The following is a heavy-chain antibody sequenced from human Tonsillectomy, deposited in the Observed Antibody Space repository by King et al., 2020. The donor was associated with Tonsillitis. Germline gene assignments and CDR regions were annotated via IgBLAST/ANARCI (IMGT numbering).Heavy chain of an antibody. D-gene: IGHD3-3*01. CDR1: GFSFRNYW. V-gene: IGHV3-7*01. CDR2: MNQDESEK. CDR3: AGGSGPDPFDS. Sequence: QLVQSGGGLVQPGGSLRVSCAASGFSFRNYWMSWVRQAPGKGLEWVANMNQDESEKNYEGSVRGRFTISRDNAKNSLYLQMDSLRAVDTAVYYCAGGSGPDPFDSWGQGTLVTVSS. J-gene: IGHJ4*02.